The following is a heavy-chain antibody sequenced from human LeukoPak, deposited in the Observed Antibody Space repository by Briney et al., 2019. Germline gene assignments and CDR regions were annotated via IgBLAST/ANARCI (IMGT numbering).Heavy chain of an antibody. Sequence: SSETLSLTCTVSGGSISSSSYYWGWIRQPPGKGLEWIGSIYYSGSTYYNPSLKSRVTISVDTSKNQFSLKLSSVTAADTAVYYCARGTFYGSGSYEYWGQGTLVTVSS. D-gene: IGHD3-10*01. J-gene: IGHJ4*02. V-gene: IGHV4-39*07. CDR2: IYYSGST. CDR1: GGSISSSSYY. CDR3: ARGTFYGSGSYEY.